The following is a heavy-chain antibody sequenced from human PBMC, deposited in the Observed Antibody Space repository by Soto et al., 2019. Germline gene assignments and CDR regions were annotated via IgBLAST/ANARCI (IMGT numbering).Heavy chain of an antibody. J-gene: IGHJ6*02. V-gene: IGHV4-34*01. CDR3: ARVGRTWIQLWLHLYGMDV. CDR1: GGSFSGYY. CDR2: INHSGST. D-gene: IGHD5-18*01. Sequence: QVQLQQWGAGLLKPSETLSLTCAVYGGSFSGYYWSWIRQPPGKGLEWIGEINHSGSTNYNPSLKSRVNISVETSKNQFSLKLSSVTDADTAVYYCARVGRTWIQLWLHLYGMDVWGQGTTVTVSS.